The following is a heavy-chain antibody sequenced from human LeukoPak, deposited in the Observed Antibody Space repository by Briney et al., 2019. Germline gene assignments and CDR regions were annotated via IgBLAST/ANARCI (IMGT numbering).Heavy chain of an antibody. CDR1: GGSISSYY. D-gene: IGHD3-10*01. Sequence: SETLSLTCTVSGGSISSYYWSWIRQPPGKGLEWIGYIYYSGSTNYNPSLKSRVTISVDTSKNQFSLKLSSVTAADTAVYYCARGGHYYGSGSAIDYWGQGTLVTVSS. V-gene: IGHV4-59*01. CDR2: IYYSGST. J-gene: IGHJ4*02. CDR3: ARGGHYYGSGSAIDY.